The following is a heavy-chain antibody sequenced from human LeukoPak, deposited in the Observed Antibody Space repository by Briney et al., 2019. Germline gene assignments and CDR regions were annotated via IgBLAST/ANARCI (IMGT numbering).Heavy chain of an antibody. CDR1: GYTFTSYD. V-gene: IGHV1-8*01. Sequence: ASVKVSCKASGYTFTSYDINWVQQATGQGLEWMGWMNPNSGNTGYAQKFQGRVTMTRNTSISTAYMELSSLRSEDTAVYYCARVFNYDLSSAYYIGYWGLGSLVTVSS. CDR3: ARVFNYDLSSAYYIGY. CDR2: MNPNSGNT. D-gene: IGHD3-3*01. J-gene: IGHJ4*02.